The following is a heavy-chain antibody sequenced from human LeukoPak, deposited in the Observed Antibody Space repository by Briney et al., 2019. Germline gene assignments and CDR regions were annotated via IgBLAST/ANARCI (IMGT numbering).Heavy chain of an antibody. J-gene: IGHJ3*02. CDR3: ATSNWNYRALDAFDI. Sequence: ASVKVSCKASGYTFTDYYIHWVRQAPGQGLEWMGWINPNSGDTKSAQKLQGRLTMTRDTSITTAYMDLSRLTSDDTAVYYCATSNWNYRALDAFDIWGQGTMVTVSS. CDR2: INPNSGDT. D-gene: IGHD1-7*01. CDR1: GYTFTDYY. V-gene: IGHV1-2*02.